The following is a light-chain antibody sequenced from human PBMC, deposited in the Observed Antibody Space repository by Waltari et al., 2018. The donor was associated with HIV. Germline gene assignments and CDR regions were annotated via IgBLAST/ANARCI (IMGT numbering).Light chain of an antibody. V-gene: IGLV3-21*01. CDR2: DDR. CDR1: QIEGNT. Sequence: SYVLSQPPSVSVAPGKTARITRGGRQIEGNTMHRYHQKPGQAPVMVIFDDRDRPSGIPERCSGSKSGNTATLTISSVEVADDGDYYCQLFESRTDRLCAFGSGTKVTVL. CDR3: QLFESRTDRLCA. J-gene: IGLJ1*01.